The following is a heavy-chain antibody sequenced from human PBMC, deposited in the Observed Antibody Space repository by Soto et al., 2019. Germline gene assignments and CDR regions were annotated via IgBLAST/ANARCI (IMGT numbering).Heavy chain of an antibody. V-gene: IGHV3-30*18. D-gene: IGHD3-10*01. CDR1: GGTFSSYG. J-gene: IGHJ6*02. CDR2: ISYDGNIR. Sequence: QVQLVQSGAEVKKPGSSVKVSCKASGGTFSSYGMHWVRQAPGKGLQWVAAISYDGNIRHHADSVKGRFTISRDNSQNTVNLQMNSLRGDDTAVYHCAKDHLYRGSDFDYGLDVWGQGTTVTISS. CDR3: AKDHLYRGSDFDYGLDV.